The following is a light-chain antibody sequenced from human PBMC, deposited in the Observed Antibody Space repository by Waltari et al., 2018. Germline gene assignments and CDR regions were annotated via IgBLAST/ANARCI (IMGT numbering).Light chain of an antibody. V-gene: IGLV2-11*01. J-gene: IGLJ2*01. Sequence: QSALTQPRSVSGSPGQSVTISCTGTSSDVGGYNYVSWSQQHPGKAPNLMIYDVSKRPSGVPDRFSGSKSGNTASLTISGLQAEDEADYYCCSYAGSYSVVFGGGTKLTVL. CDR2: DVS. CDR1: SSDVGGYNY. CDR3: CSYAGSYSVV.